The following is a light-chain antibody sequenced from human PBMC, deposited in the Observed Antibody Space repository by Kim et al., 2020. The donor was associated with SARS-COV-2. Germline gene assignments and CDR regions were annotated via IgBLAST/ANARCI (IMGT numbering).Light chain of an antibody. CDR1: QSLSNNY. Sequence: EIVLTQSPGTLSLSPGERATLSCRASQSLSNNYLAWYQQKAGQAPRLFIYDVSKRATGISDRFSGSGSGTDFTLSISRLEPEDFAVYYCQRYGSSPITFGQGTRLEIK. V-gene: IGKV3-20*01. CDR2: DVS. CDR3: QRYGSSPIT. J-gene: IGKJ5*01.